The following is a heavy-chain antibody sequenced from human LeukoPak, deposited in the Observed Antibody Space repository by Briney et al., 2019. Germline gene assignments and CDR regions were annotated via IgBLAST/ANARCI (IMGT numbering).Heavy chain of an antibody. V-gene: IGHV3-48*02. CDR3: ASAVYDYVWGSYRYKGDY. D-gene: IGHD3-16*02. CDR2: ISSSSSTI. CDR1: GFTFSSYS. J-gene: IGHJ4*02. Sequence: PGGSLRLSCAASGFTFSSYSMNWVRQAPVKGLEWVSYISSSSSTIYYADSVKGQFTISRDNAKNSLYLQMNSLRDEDTAVYYCASAVYDYVWGSYRYKGDYWGQGTLVTVSS.